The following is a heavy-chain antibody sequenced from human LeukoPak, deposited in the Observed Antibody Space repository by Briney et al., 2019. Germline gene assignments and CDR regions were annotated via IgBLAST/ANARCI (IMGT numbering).Heavy chain of an antibody. CDR3: AKDLYLTGYSFDY. V-gene: IGHV3-30*18. J-gene: IGHJ4*02. D-gene: IGHD3-9*01. CDR1: GFTFSNAW. Sequence: GGSLRLSCAASGFTFSNAWMSWVRQAPGKGLEWVAVISYDGSNKYYADSVKGRFTISRDNSKNTLYLQMNSLRAEDTAVYYCAKDLYLTGYSFDYWGQGTLVTVSS. CDR2: ISYDGSNK.